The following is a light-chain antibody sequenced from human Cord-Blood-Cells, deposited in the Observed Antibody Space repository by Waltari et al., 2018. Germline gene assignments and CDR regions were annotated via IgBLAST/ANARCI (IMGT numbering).Light chain of an antibody. J-gene: IGKJ1*01. CDR1: QSLVHSDGNTY. V-gene: IGKV2-30*02. CDR2: KVS. CDR3: MQGTHWPWT. Sequence: DVVMIQSLLSLPVILGQPASISRRPSQSLVHSDGNTYLNWFQQRPDQSPRRLIDKVSNRDAVVPGRFGGSWSGTDFTLKISRVDADYVVVYCCMQGTHWPWTFGQGTKVEIK.